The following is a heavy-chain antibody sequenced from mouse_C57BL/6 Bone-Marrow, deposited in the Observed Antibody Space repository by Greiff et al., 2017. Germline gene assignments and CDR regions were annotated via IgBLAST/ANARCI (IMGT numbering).Heavy chain of an antibody. CDR1: GFNIKDDY. J-gene: IGHJ4*01. CDR2: IVPENGDT. CDR3: TRKDYYSKGGAMDY. Sequence: EVKLVESGAELVRPGASVKLSCTASGFNIKDDYMHWVKQRPEQGLEWIGWIVPENGDTEYASKFQGKATITADASSNTAYLQLSSLTSEDTAVYYCTRKDYYSKGGAMDYWGQGTSVTVSS. V-gene: IGHV14-4*01. D-gene: IGHD2-5*01.